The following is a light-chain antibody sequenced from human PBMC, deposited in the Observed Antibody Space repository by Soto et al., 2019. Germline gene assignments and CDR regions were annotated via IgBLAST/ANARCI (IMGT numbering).Light chain of an antibody. CDR1: QSVNSN. CDR2: AAS. Sequence: EMVMTQSPATLSVSPGERATLACRATQSVNSNLVWYQQKPGQAPRLLIYAASTRATGIPARFNGSGSGTEFTLTISSLQPDDFATYYCQHYNSYSEAFGQGTKVELK. J-gene: IGKJ1*01. CDR3: QHYNSYSEA. V-gene: IGKV3-15*01.